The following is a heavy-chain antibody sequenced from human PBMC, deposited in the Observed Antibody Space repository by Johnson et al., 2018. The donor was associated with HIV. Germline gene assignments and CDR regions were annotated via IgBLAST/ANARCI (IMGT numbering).Heavy chain of an antibody. CDR1: GFTFSSYD. V-gene: IGHV3-13*01. D-gene: IGHD1-1*01. CDR3: ARGDGVTSAFDI. J-gene: IGHJ3*02. Sequence: QLVESGGGLVQPGGSLRLSCTASGFTFSSYDMHWVRQATGKGLEWVSAIGPAGDTYYLGSVQGRFTVSRDNAKNSLYLQMNSLRAEDTAVYYCARGDGVTSAFDIWGQGTVVTVSS. CDR2: IGPAGDT.